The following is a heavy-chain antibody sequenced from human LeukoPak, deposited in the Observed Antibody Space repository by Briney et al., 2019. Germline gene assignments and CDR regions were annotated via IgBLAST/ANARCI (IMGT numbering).Heavy chain of an antibody. J-gene: IGHJ4*02. CDR1: GYTFTGYY. V-gene: IGHV1-69*04. CDR3: ARESGLRDY. D-gene: IGHD5/OR15-5a*01. Sequence: SVKVSCKASGYTFTGYYMHWVRQAPGQGLEWVGRIIPILGIANYAQKFQGRVTITADKSTSTAYMELSSLRSEDTAVYYCARESGLRDYWGQGTLVTVSS. CDR2: IIPILGIA.